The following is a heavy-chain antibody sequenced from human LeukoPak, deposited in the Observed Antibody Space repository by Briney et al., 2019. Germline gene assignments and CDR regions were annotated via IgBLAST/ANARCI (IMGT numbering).Heavy chain of an antibody. D-gene: IGHD4-17*01. Sequence: PSETLSLTCAVYGGSLSGCYWSWVRQPPGKGLEWIGELTHHGSPNYNPSLKSRVTMSVDTSKKQFSLKLSSVTAADTAVYYCAIIYGDYSDFDYWGQGTLVTVSS. J-gene: IGHJ4*02. CDR1: GGSLSGCY. V-gene: IGHV4-34*01. CDR3: AIIYGDYSDFDY. CDR2: LTHHGSP.